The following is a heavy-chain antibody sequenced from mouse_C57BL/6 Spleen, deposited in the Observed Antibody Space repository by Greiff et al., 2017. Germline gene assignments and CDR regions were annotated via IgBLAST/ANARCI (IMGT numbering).Heavy chain of an antibody. CDR2: IYPGDGDT. J-gene: IGHJ4*01. D-gene: IGHD2-13*01. Sequence: QVQLQQSGPELVKPGASVKISCKASGYAFSSSWMNWVKQRPGKGLEWIGRIYPGDGDTNYNGKFKGKATLTADKSSSAAYMQLSSLTSEDSAVYFCAADGDYGAMDYRGQETSDTVSS. CDR3: AADGDYGAMDY. V-gene: IGHV1-82*01. CDR1: GYAFSSSW.